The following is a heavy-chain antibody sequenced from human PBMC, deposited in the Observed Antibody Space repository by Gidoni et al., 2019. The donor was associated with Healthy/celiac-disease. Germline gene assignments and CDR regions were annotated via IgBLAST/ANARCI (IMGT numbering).Heavy chain of an antibody. CDR1: GGSFRGYY. CDR3: ARGTRFKCSGGSCPDY. CDR2: INHSGST. J-gene: IGHJ4*02. D-gene: IGHD2-15*01. Sequence: QVQLQQWGAGLLKPSETLSLTCAVSGGSFRGYYWRWIRQPPGKGLEWIGEINHSGSTNYNPSLKSRVTISVDTSKNQFSLKLSSVTAADTAVYYCARGTRFKCSGGSCPDYWGQGTLVTVSS. V-gene: IGHV4-34*01.